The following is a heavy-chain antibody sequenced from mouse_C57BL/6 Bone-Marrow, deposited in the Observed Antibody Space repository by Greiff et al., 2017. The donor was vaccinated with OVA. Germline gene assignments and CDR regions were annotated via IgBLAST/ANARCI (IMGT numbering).Heavy chain of an antibody. Sequence: EVQRVESGGGLVQPGGSLSLSCAASGFTFTDYYMSWVRQPPGKALEWLGFIRNKANGYTTEYSASVKGRFTISRDNSQSILYLQMNALRAEDSATNYWPGFMRDYDVLYAMDSWVKEPQSPSPQ. CDR2: IRNKANGYTT. J-gene: IGHJ4*01. V-gene: IGHV7-3*01. CDR3: PGFMRDYDVLYAMDS. D-gene: IGHD2-4*01. CDR1: GFTFTDYY.